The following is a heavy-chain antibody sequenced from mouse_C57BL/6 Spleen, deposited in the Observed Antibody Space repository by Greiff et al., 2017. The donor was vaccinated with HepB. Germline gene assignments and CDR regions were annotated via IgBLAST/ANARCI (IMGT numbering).Heavy chain of an antibody. CDR2: ISDGGSYT. D-gene: IGHD1-1*01. J-gene: IGHJ1*03. CDR3: ARGLLRWYFDV. Sequence: EVKLVESGGGLVKPGGSLKLSCAASGFTFSSYAMSWVRQTPEKRLEWVATISDGGSYTYYPDNVKGRFTISRDNAKNNLYLQMSHLKSEDTAMYYCARGLLRWYFDVWGTGTTVTVSS. CDR1: GFTFSSYA. V-gene: IGHV5-4*03.